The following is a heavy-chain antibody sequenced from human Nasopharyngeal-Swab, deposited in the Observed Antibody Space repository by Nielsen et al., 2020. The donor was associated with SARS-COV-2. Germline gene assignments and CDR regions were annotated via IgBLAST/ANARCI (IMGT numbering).Heavy chain of an antibody. Sequence: SVKVSCKASGGSFSTYAFSWVRQAPGQGLEWMGGIIPSFSRGDYAQKFQDRVTITADEATSTAYMELSSLRSEDTAVYYCARDVHGGSWVFDYWGQGTLVTVSS. CDR3: ARDVHGGSWVFDY. CDR2: IIPSFSRG. CDR1: GGSFSTYA. D-gene: IGHD2-15*01. J-gene: IGHJ4*02. V-gene: IGHV1-69*13.